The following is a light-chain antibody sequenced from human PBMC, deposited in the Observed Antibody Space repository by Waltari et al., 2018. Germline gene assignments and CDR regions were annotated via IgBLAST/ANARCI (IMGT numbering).Light chain of an antibody. V-gene: IGKV1-9*01. Sequence: IQLTQSPSFLSASVGTRVTIPCRASQGISSHLAWYQKKPGKAPKLLIYGASTLGSGVPSGFSGGGSGTEFTLTISSLQPEDFATYYCQQLNSYPITFGQGTRLEIK. CDR2: GAS. J-gene: IGKJ5*01. CDR1: QGISSH. CDR3: QQLNSYPIT.